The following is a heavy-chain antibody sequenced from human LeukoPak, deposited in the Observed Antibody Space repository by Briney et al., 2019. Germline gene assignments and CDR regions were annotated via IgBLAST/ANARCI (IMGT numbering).Heavy chain of an antibody. J-gene: IGHJ4*02. Sequence: GGSLRLSCAASGFTFSRFWMTWVRQAPGKGLEWVANIKQDGSEKYYVDSVKGRFTISRDNAKNSLYLQMNSLKASDTAMYYCTRGTYCSGGSCHFDSWGQGTLVTVSS. CDR2: IKQDGSEK. CDR1: GFTFSRFW. CDR3: TRGTYCSGGSCHFDS. V-gene: IGHV3-7*03. D-gene: IGHD2-15*01.